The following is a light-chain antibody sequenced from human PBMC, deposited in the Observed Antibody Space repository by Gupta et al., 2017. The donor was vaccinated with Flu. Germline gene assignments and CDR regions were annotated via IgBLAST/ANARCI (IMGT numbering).Light chain of an antibody. CDR2: EAS. CDR3: QQYDTYVLT. CDR1: QNILAW. V-gene: IGKV1-5*03. Sequence: DIQMTQSPSTLSASVGDRVTLTCRASQNILAWLAWYQHKPGKAPKLLIYEASNLANGVPSRFSGSGSGTDFTLTISSLQPDDFATYYCQQYDTYVLTFGGGTKVQSK. J-gene: IGKJ4*01.